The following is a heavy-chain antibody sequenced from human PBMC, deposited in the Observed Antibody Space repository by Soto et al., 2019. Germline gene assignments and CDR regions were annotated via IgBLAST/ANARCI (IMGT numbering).Heavy chain of an antibody. V-gene: IGHV1-69*06. J-gene: IGHJ4*02. CDR1: GGTFSSYA. CDR3: AREGRHFDN. CDR2: INPIFGTP. Sequence: GASVKVSCKASGGTFSSYAISWVRQAPGQGLEWMGGINPIFGTPHYAQKYQGRVTITADTFTNTAYMELTRLTSDDTAVYFCAREGRHFDNWGQGTLVTVGS.